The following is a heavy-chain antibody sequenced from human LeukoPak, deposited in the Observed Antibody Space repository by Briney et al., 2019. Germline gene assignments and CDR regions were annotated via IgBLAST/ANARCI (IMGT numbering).Heavy chain of an antibody. V-gene: IGHV4-39*01. J-gene: IGHJ6*02. CDR3: ARRGSGNGGTYAGMDV. CDR2: LLYTGNT. Sequence: PSETLSLTCTVAGGPISSSFHYWDWIRQAPGKGLEWMGSLLYTGNTWYNPSLKSRITMSVDTSKNQFSLRLSSVNAADTALYYCARRGSGNGGTYAGMDVWGQGTSVTVSS. CDR1: GGPISSSFHY. D-gene: IGHD2-15*01.